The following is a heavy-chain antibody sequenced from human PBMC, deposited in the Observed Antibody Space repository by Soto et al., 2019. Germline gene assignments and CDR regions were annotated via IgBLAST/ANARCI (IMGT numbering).Heavy chain of an antibody. CDR3: ARVMHGSGLRGFEFYYYYYGMDV. D-gene: IGHD3-10*01. J-gene: IGHJ6*02. CDR2: ISAYNGNT. CDR1: GYTFTSYG. V-gene: IGHV1-18*01. Sequence: QVQLVQSGAEVKKPGASVKVSCKASGYTFTSYGISWVRQAPGQGLEWMGWISAYNGNTNYAQKLQGRVTMTTYTSKRTAYMELRSLRSDDTAVYYCARVMHGSGLRGFEFYYYYYGMDVWGQGTTVTVSS.